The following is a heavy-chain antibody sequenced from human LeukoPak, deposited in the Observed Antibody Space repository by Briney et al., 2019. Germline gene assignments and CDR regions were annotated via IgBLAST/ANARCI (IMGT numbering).Heavy chain of an antibody. CDR2: ISDDGSKR. V-gene: IGHV3-30*03. Sequence: PGRSLRLSCSGAGFTFRDSVFHWVRQAPGKGLEWVAVISDDGSKRFYADSVKGRFTISRDNSRDTLYLHMQTLRPEDSAVYYCARESGFMMVGEINADNWFDPWGQGTPVTVSS. D-gene: IGHD3-3*01. CDR3: ARESGFMMVGEINADNWFDP. CDR1: GFTFRDSV. J-gene: IGHJ5*02.